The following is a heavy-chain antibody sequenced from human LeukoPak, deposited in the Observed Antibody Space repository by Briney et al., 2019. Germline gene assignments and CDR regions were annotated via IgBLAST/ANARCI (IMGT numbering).Heavy chain of an antibody. J-gene: IGHJ4*02. CDR2: VCSSGSTT. V-gene: IGHV3-48*03. D-gene: IGHD2/OR15-2a*01. CDR1: RFTFSSHE. CDR3: ARGLYNFDY. Sequence: GGSLRLSRAASRFTFSSHEMNWVRQAPGNGLEWVSYVCSSGSTTYYADSVKGRFTISRDNAKNSLSLQMISLRADDTAVYYCARGLYNFDYWGQGTLVTVSS.